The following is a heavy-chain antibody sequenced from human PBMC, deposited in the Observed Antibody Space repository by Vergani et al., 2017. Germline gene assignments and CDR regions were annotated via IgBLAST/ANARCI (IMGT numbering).Heavy chain of an antibody. CDR2: ISWNSGSI. J-gene: IGHJ3*02. CDR3: AKDACSWSYYDAFDI. CDR1: GFPFDDYD. V-gene: IGHV3-9*01. D-gene: IGHD1-26*01. Sequence: EVQLVESGGGLVQPGRPLRLSCAASGFPFDDYDMHWVRQAPGKGLEGVSGISWNSGSIGYADSVKGRFTIARDNAKNSMYLQMNSLRAEDTALYYCAKDACSWSYYDAFDIWGQGTMVTVSS.